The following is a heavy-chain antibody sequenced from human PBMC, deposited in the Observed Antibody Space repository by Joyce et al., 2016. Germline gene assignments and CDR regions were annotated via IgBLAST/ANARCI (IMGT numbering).Heavy chain of an antibody. CDR3: ARSSYTNGIFDY. D-gene: IGHD2-8*01. CDR2: LSSSSSYI. Sequence: EVQLVESGGGLVKPGGSLRLSCADSGFTFSSYSMSWVRQAPGKGLEWVSSLSSSSSYIKYTDSVKGRFTISRDNAKNSLYLQMNSLRVEDTAVYYCARSSYTNGIFDYWGQGTLVTVSS. J-gene: IGHJ4*02. CDR1: GFTFSSYS. V-gene: IGHV3-21*01.